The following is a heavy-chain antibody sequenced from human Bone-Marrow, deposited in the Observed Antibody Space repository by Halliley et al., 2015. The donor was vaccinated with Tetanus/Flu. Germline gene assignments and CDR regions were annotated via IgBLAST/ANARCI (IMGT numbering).Heavy chain of an antibody. CDR2: VSSSSVYT. V-gene: IGHV3-21*01. D-gene: IGHD4-17*01. Sequence: EWVSSVSSSSVYTNYADSAKGRFTISRDNAKNSLYLQMTSLGVDDTAVYYCARGGATVTTGFDYWGQGILVTVST. CDR3: ARGGATVTTGFDY. J-gene: IGHJ4*02.